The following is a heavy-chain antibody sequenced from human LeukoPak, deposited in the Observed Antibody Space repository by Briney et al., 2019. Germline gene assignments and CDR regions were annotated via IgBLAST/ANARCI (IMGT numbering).Heavy chain of an antibody. CDR3: ARDYYNNYDVGF. J-gene: IGHJ4*02. CDR2: INTDGSST. D-gene: IGHD4-11*01. V-gene: IGHV3-74*01. CDR1: GFTFSSYW. Sequence: GGSLRLSCAASGFTFSSYWMHWVRQAPGKGLVWVSRINTDGSSTSYADSVKGRFTISRDNSKNTLYLQLNGLRTEDTAVYYCARDYYNNYDVGFWGQGTLVTVSS.